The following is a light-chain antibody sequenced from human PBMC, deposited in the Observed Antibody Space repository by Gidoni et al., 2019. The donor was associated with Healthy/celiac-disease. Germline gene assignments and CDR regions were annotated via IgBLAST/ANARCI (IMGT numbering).Light chain of an antibody. CDR1: QSISSY. J-gene: IGKJ1*01. V-gene: IGKV1-39*01. Sequence: DIQMTQSPSSLSASVGDRVTITCRASQSISSYLNWYQQKPGKAPKLLIYAAASLLSGVTSRFSGSGAGTDFTLTISSLQPEDFATYYCQQSYSTPWTFGQGTKVEIK. CDR2: AAA. CDR3: QQSYSTPWT.